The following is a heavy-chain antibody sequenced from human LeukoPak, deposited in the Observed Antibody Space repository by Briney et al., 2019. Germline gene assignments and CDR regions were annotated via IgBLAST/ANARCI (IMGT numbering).Heavy chain of an antibody. CDR1: GYSFTSYW. D-gene: IGHD3-22*01. J-gene: IGHJ3*02. Sequence: GESLKISCRGSGYSFTSYWIGWVRLMPGKGLEWMGIIYPGDSDTRYSPSFQGQVTISADKSISTAYLQWSSLKASDTAMYYCARGGYDSSGYYYRTDAFDIWGQGTMVTVSS. CDR2: IYPGDSDT. V-gene: IGHV5-51*01. CDR3: ARGGYDSSGYYYRTDAFDI.